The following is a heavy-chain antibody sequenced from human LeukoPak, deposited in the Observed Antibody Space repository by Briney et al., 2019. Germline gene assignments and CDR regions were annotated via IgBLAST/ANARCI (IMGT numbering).Heavy chain of an antibody. CDR1: GYTFATYD. D-gene: IGHD3-3*01. Sequence: VASVKVSCKASGYTFATYDINWVRQATGQGLEWMGWMNPNSGNTGYAQKFQGRLTMTTNTSISTAYMELSSLRSEDTAVYYCASWSGYSKWGQGTLVTVSS. CDR3: ASWSGYSK. CDR2: MNPNSGNT. J-gene: IGHJ4*02. V-gene: IGHV1-8*01.